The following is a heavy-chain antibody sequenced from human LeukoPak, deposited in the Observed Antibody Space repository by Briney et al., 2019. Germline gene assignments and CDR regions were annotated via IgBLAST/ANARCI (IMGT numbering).Heavy chain of an antibody. CDR3: ARSGLRFLEWLLFIDY. D-gene: IGHD3-3*01. CDR1: GYSISSGYY. Sequence: SETLSLTCAVSGYSISSGYYWGWIRQPPGKGLEWIGSIYHSGSTYYNPSLKSRVTISVDTSKNQFSLKLRSVTAADTAVYYCARSGLRFLEWLLFIDYWGQGTLVTVSS. J-gene: IGHJ4*02. V-gene: IGHV4-38-2*01. CDR2: IYHSGST.